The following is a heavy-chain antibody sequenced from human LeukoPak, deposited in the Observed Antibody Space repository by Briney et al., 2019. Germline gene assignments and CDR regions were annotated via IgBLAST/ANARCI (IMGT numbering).Heavy chain of an antibody. CDR2: IYTSGST. CDR3: ARGQSSSWYSRTLGY. D-gene: IGHD6-13*01. J-gene: IGHJ4*02. Sequence: SETLSLTCTVSGGSISSGSYYWSWIRQPAGKGLEWIGRIYTSGSTNYNPSLKSRVTMSVDTSKNQFSLKLSSVTAADTAVYYCARGQSSSWYSRTLGYWGQGTLVTVSS. V-gene: IGHV4-61*02. CDR1: GGSISSGSYY.